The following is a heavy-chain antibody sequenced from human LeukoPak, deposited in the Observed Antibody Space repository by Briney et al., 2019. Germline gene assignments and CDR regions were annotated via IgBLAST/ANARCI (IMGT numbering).Heavy chain of an antibody. V-gene: IGHV1-18*01. CDR3: ARDTSRYYDSSGYHS. CDR2: ISAYNGNT. J-gene: IGHJ1*01. Sequence: ASVKVSCKASGYTFTSYGISWVRQAPGQGLEWMGWISAYNGNTNYAQKLQGRVTMTTDTSTSTAYMELRSLRSDDTAVYYCARDTSRYYDSSGYHSWGQGTLVTVSS. D-gene: IGHD3-22*01. CDR1: GYTFTSYG.